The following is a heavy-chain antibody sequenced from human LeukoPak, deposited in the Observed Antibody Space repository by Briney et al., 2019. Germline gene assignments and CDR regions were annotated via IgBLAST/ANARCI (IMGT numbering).Heavy chain of an antibody. V-gene: IGHV3-74*01. CDR1: GLTFSDLW. CDR2: VKGDGRTA. CDR3: ATGHSYGYDY. Sequence: GGSLRLSCAASGLTFSDLWMHWVRQPPGKGLVWVALVKGDGRTAIYADSVKGRFTISRDNAKNTLYLQMNSLRADDSGVYYCATGHSYGYDYWGQGVLVTVSS. D-gene: IGHD5-18*01. J-gene: IGHJ4*02.